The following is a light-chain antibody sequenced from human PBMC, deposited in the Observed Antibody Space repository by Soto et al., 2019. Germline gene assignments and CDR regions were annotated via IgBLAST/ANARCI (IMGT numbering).Light chain of an antibody. CDR3: QQSYSTPLT. Sequence: DIQMTQSPSSLSAYVGDRVTITCRASQSIRTYLNWFQQKPGKAPKLLIYATSSLQSGVPSGFSGSGSGTDFTLTISSLQPEDFATYYCQQSYSTPLTFGGGTKVEIK. J-gene: IGKJ4*01. CDR1: QSIRTY. CDR2: ATS. V-gene: IGKV1-39*01.